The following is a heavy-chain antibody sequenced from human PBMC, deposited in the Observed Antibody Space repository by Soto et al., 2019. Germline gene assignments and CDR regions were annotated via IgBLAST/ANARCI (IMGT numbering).Heavy chain of an antibody. J-gene: IGHJ4*02. Sequence: QVQLVQSGAEVKKPGSSVKVSCKASGGTFSSYAISWVRQAPGQGLEWMGGIIPIFGTANYAQKFQGRVTITADESTSTAYMELSSLRSEDTAVYYCARGRDEEGMTTFGGVIVWGQGTLVTVSS. CDR1: GGTFSSYA. D-gene: IGHD3-16*02. CDR2: IIPIFGTA. V-gene: IGHV1-69*01. CDR3: ARGRDEEGMTTFGGVIV.